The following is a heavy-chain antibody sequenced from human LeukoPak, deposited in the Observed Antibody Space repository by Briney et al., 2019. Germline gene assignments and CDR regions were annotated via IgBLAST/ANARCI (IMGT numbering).Heavy chain of an antibody. V-gene: IGHV3-30*02. CDR3: AKGGRITMLRGVQRDHYFDY. Sequence: GRSLRLSCPASGLTFSSYGMHWVRQAPGEGLEWVAYIRYDGSNRHYADSVKGRFTISRDNSKNTLYLQMNSLRVEDTAVYYCAKGGRITMLRGVQRDHYFDYWGQGTLVTVSS. CDR2: IRYDGSNR. CDR1: GLTFSSYG. J-gene: IGHJ4*02. D-gene: IGHD3-10*01.